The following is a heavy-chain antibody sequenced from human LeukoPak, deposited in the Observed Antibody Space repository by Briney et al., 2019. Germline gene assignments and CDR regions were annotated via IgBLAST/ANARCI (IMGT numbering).Heavy chain of an antibody. CDR3: ARDTAIGVTIPYYMDV. V-gene: IGHV4-59*12. CDR2: IYYIGNT. Sequence: PSETLSLTCTVSGGSISGSYWSWIRQSPGKGLEWIGYIYYIGNTNYNPSLKSRVTISVDTSKNQFSLKLSSVTAADTAVYYCARDTAIGVTIPYYMDVWGKGTTVTVSS. CDR1: GGSISGSY. J-gene: IGHJ6*03. D-gene: IGHD3-3*01.